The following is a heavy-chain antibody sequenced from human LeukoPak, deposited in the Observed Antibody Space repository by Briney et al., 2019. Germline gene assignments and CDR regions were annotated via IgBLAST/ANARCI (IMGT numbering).Heavy chain of an antibody. CDR2: INPSAGST. Sequence: ASVKVSCKASGYTFTSYYMHWVRQAPGQGLEWMGIINPSAGSTSYAQKFQGRVTITRDTSTSTVYMELSSLRTDDTALFYCAKRGLGGGFDIWGQGTMVTVSS. J-gene: IGHJ3*02. CDR3: AKRGLGGGFDI. CDR1: GYTFTSYY. V-gene: IGHV1-46*03. D-gene: IGHD3-16*01.